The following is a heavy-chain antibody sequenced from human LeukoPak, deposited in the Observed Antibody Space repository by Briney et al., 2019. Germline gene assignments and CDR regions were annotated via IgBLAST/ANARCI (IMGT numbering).Heavy chain of an antibody. V-gene: IGHV3-23*01. CDR1: GFSFGSYA. J-gene: IGHJ4*02. Sequence: GGSLRLSCAASGFSFGSYAMSWVRQAPGKGLEWVSAISGRGGSTYYADSVKGRFTISRDNSKNTLYLQMNSLRAEDTAVYYCAKDRGSGWPQFDYWGPGTLVTVSS. CDR2: ISGRGGST. D-gene: IGHD6-19*01. CDR3: AKDRGSGWPQFDY.